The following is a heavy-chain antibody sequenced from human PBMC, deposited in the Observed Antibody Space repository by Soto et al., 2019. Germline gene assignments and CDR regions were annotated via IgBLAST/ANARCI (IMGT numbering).Heavy chain of an antibody. J-gene: IGHJ5*02. CDR2: ISAYNGNT. CDR1: GYTFTSYG. D-gene: IGHD5-12*01. V-gene: IGHV1-18*01. CDR3: ARDCGYSGYGLCLLRNPNWFDP. Sequence: GASVKVSCKASGYTFTSYGISWVRQAPGQGLEWMGWISAYNGNTNYAQKLQGRVTMTTDTSTSTAYMELRSLRSDDTAVYYCARDCGYSGYGLCLLRNPNWFDPWGQGTLVTVSS.